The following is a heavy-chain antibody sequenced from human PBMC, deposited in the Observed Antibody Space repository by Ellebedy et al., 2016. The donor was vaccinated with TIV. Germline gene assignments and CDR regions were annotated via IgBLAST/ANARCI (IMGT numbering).Heavy chain of an antibody. J-gene: IGHJ4*02. D-gene: IGHD6-19*01. CDR3: ARVGGGFAQWPLDS. Sequence: AASVKVSCKASGYKFTGYYMYWVRQAPGQGLEWMGWINPHTGDTKYAQKFQGRVTMTRDTSISTAYMELSRLRSDDTAVYYCARVGGGFAQWPLDSWGQGALVTVSS. CDR1: GYKFTGYY. V-gene: IGHV1-2*02. CDR2: INPHTGDT.